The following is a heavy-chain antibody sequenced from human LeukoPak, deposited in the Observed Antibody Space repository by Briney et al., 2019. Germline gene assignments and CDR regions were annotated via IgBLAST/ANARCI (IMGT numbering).Heavy chain of an antibody. Sequence: SETLSLTCTVSGGSISSGGYYWSWIRQPPGKGLEWIGYIYYSGSTYYNPSLKSRVTISVDTSKNQFSLKLSSVTAADTAVYYCARADYYDSSGYYPIDAFDIWGQGTMVTVSS. CDR1: GGSISSGGYY. V-gene: IGHV4-30-4*01. D-gene: IGHD3-22*01. J-gene: IGHJ3*02. CDR3: ARADYYDSSGYYPIDAFDI. CDR2: IYYSGST.